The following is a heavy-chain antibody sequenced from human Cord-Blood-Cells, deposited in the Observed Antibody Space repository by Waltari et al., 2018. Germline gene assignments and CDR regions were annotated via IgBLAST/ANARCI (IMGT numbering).Heavy chain of an antibody. CDR3: TTGWYFSY. J-gene: IGHJ4*02. V-gene: IGHV3-15*01. Sequence: EVQLVESGGGLVKPGGSLSLPCPGSGFTFRTHWMSRVRQAPGKGLEWVGRIKSKTDGGTTDYAAPVKGRFTISRDDSKNTLYLQMNSLKTEDTAVYYCTTGWYFSYWGQGTLVTVSS. CDR2: IKSKTDGGTT. D-gene: IGHD6-19*01. CDR1: GFTFRTHW.